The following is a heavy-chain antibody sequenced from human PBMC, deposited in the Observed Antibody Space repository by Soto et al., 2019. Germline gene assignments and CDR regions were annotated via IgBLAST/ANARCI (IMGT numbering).Heavy chain of an antibody. D-gene: IGHD4-17*01. CDR3: VRDMWSTVDYYFGMDV. CDR2: INPNSGGK. V-gene: IGHV1-2*04. CDR1: GYTFTGYY. Sequence: SVEVSFKASGYTFTGYYMYWVRQAPGQGLECMGWINPNSGGKNYAQKFQGWVTMTRDTLFLHMDSLRVEDTAVYYCVRDMWSTVDYYFGMDVWGQGTTVTVSS. J-gene: IGHJ6*02.